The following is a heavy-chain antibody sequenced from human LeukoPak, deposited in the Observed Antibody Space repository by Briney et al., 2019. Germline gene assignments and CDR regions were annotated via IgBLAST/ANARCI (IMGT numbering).Heavy chain of an antibody. J-gene: IGHJ4*02. CDR2: TSSSDPGT. CDR1: GFPLSSYA. V-gene: IGHV3-23*01. D-gene: IGHD2-15*01. Sequence: PGGSLRLSCAASGFPLSSYAMSWVRQGPGKRLEWVAATSSSDPGTYHADSVRGRFTISRDNSRNTLYLQMNRVRVEDAAVYRCARAPVTSCRGAFCYPFDYWGQGTLVTVSS. CDR3: ARAPVTSCRGAFCYPFDY.